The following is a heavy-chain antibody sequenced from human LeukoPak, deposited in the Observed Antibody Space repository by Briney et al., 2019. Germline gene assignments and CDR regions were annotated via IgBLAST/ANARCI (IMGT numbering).Heavy chain of an antibody. V-gene: IGHV4-34*01. CDR2: INHSGST. CDR1: GGSFSGYY. D-gene: IGHD3-10*01. CDR3: ARGRGGSGRGNRLTPYYYYYYYSMGV. Sequence: PSETLSLTCAVYGGSFSGYYWSWIRQPPGKGLEWIGEINHSGSTNYNPSLKSRVTISVDTSKNQFSLKLSSVTAADTAVYYCARGRGGSGRGNRLTPYYYYYYYSMGVWGQGTTVTVSS. J-gene: IGHJ6*02.